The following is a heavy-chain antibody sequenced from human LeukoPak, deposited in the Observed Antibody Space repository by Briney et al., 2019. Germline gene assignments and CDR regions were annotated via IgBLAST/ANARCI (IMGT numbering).Heavy chain of an antibody. V-gene: IGHV4-59*01. CDR1: GGSISTYY. J-gene: IGHJ4*02. Sequence: PSETLSLTCTVSGGSISTYYWTWIRQPPGKGLEWIGYVYYSGSTNYNPSLKSRVTISVDTSKNQFSLRLGSVTAADTAVYCCARARNDWNCPYYFDYWGQGTLVTVSS. CDR3: ARARNDWNCPYYFDY. CDR2: VYYSGST. D-gene: IGHD1-7*01.